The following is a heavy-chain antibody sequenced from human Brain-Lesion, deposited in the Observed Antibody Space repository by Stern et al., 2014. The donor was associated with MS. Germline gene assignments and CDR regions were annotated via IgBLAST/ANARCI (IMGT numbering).Heavy chain of an antibody. V-gene: IGHV4-31*03. CDR2: IYYSGGT. J-gene: IGHJ5*02. CDR3: AREGNYHAGNWFGP. Sequence: MQLVESGPGLVKPSETLSLTCTVSGDSMNSGGYYWSWIRQHPGKGLEXIGYIYYSGGTDYNPSLKSRVTISVDTSKNQFSLKLNSVTAADTAVYYCAREGNYHAGNWFGPWGQGTLVSVSS. CDR1: GDSMNSGGYY. D-gene: IGHD1-7*01.